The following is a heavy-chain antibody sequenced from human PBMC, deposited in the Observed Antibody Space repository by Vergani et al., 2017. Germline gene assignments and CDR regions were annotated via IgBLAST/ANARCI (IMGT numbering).Heavy chain of an antibody. D-gene: IGHD3-10*01. CDR3: ASGGDYYYYGMDV. CDR1: GFTFSTYP. V-gene: IGHV3-23*01. Sequence: EVQLLESGGGLVQPGGSLRLSCAASGFTFSTYPMCWVRQAPGNGLAWVSAISGSGGTTYYADSVKGRFTISRDNSKNTLYLQMNSLRAEDTAVYYCASGGDYYYYGMDVWGQGP. CDR2: ISGSGGTT. J-gene: IGHJ6*02.